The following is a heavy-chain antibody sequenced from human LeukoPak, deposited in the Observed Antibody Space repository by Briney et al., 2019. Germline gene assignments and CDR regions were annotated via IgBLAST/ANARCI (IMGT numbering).Heavy chain of an antibody. CDR1: GYTFTSYG. J-gene: IGHJ6*02. CDR3: ARGAYYYDSSGLNYYHYGMDV. CDR2: ISAYNGNT. Sequence: ASVKVSCKASGYTFTSYGISWVRQAPGQGLEWMGWISAYNGNTNYAQKLQGRVTMTTDTSTSTAYMELRSLRSDDTAVYYCARGAYYYDSSGLNYYHYGMDVWGQGTTVTVS. V-gene: IGHV1-18*01. D-gene: IGHD3-22*01.